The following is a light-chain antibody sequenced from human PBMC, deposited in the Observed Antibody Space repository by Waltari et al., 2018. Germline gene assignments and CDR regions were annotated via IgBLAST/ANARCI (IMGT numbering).Light chain of an antibody. J-gene: IGLJ3*02. Sequence: QSALTQPASLSGSPGQSITMSCTGTSSDVGTYNLVSWYQQHPGTAPQPMIYEDTRRPSGVSNRFSGSKSGNTASLTISGLQPEDEADYYCCSYGGSNTPKVFGGGTKLTVL. CDR3: CSYGGSNTPKV. CDR1: SSDVGTYNL. CDR2: EDT. V-gene: IGLV2-23*01.